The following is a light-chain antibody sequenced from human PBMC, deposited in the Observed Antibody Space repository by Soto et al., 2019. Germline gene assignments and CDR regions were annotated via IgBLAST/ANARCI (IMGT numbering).Light chain of an antibody. CDR3: QQYDNLPFT. V-gene: IGKV1-33*01. Sequence: DIQMTQSPSSLSASVGDRVTITCQASQDISNYLNWYQQKPGKAPKLLIYDASNLETGVPSRFSGSGSGTDLTFTISSLQPEDIATYYSQQYDNLPFTFGGGTKVEIK. J-gene: IGKJ4*01. CDR1: QDISNY. CDR2: DAS.